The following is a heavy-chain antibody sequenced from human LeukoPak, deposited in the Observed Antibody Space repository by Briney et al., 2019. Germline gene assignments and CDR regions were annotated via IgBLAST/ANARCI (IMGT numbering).Heavy chain of an antibody. CDR1: GFTFSSYA. CDR2: ISYDGSNK. Sequence: PGGSLRLSCAASGFTFSSYAMHWVRQAPGKGLEWVAVISYDGSNKYYADSVKGRFTISRDNSKNTLYLQMNSLRAEDTAVYYCAKSDYCDGDCRYFDYWGQGTLVTVSS. V-gene: IGHV3-30-3*02. CDR3: AKSDYCDGDCRYFDY. D-gene: IGHD2-21*02. J-gene: IGHJ4*02.